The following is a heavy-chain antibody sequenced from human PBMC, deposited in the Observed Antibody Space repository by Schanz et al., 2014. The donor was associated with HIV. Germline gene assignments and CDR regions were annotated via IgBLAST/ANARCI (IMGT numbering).Heavy chain of an antibody. CDR2: INPSGGST. Sequence: QVQLVQSGAEVKKPGASVKVSCKASGYTFTSYYMHWVRQAPGQGLEWMGIINPSGGSTSYAQKFQGRVTMTRDTSTSTVYMHLSNMRFEDSAVYYCAREKMDTGGLDVWGQGTTVTVSS. J-gene: IGHJ6*02. V-gene: IGHV1-46*01. CDR1: GYTFTSYY. CDR3: AREKMDTGGLDV.